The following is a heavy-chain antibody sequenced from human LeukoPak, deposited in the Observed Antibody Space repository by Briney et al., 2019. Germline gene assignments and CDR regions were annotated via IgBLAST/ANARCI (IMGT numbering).Heavy chain of an antibody. V-gene: IGHV1-69*05. D-gene: IGHD3-3*01. CDR1: GGTFSSYA. CDR2: IIPIFGTA. J-gene: IGHJ4*02. Sequence: SVKVSCKASGGTFSSYAISWVRQAPGQGLEWMGGIIPIFGTANYAQKFQGRVTITTDESTSTAYMELSSLRSEDTAVYYCASKGYDFWSGYDYWGQGTLVTVSS. CDR3: ASKGYDFWSGYDY.